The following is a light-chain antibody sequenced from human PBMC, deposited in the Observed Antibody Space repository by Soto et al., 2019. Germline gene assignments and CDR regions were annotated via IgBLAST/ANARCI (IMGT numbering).Light chain of an antibody. CDR1: QSVLYSSNNKNY. CDR3: QQYYSTPLT. V-gene: IGKV4-1*01. J-gene: IGKJ4*01. CDR2: WAS. Sequence: DIVMTQSPDSLAVSLGERATINCKSSQSVLYSSNNKNYLAWYHQKPGQPPKLLIYWASTRESGVHDRFSGSGSGKDFTLTISSLQAEDVAVYYCQQYYSTPLTFGGGTKVEIK.